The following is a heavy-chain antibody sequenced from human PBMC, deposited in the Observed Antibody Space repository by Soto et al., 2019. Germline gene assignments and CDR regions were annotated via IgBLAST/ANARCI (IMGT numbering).Heavy chain of an antibody. Sequence: GGSLRLSCAVSGFTFSDYGMHWVRQAPGKGLEWVAVISHDGGSKNYADSVKGRFTISRDNSKNTLYLEMNSLRAEDTAVYYCASPLGYCSGGTCYVGGPLDYWGQGTLVTVSS. CDR2: ISHDGGSK. D-gene: IGHD2-15*01. CDR1: GFTFSDYG. CDR3: ASPLGYCSGGTCYVGGPLDY. V-gene: IGHV3-30*03. J-gene: IGHJ4*02.